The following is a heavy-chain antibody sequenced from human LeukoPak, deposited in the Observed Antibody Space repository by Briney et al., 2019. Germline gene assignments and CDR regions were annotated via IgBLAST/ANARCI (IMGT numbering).Heavy chain of an antibody. CDR3: ARQATLLAGRLEAGGFDI. CDR2: IYPSGST. V-gene: IGHV4-59*08. D-gene: IGHD3-3*01. J-gene: IGHJ3*02. Sequence: WETLSLTCSVSGGSFSDYYWNWIRQSPGKGLEWIGYIYPSGSTDYNPSLKSRVTMSTDTSKNQISLKLTSVTAADTAVYFCARQATLLAGRLEAGGFDIWGRGTMVTVSS. CDR1: GGSFSDYY.